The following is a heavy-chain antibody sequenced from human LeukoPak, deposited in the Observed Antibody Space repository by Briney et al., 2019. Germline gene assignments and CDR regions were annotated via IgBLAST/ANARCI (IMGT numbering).Heavy chain of an antibody. CDR1: GFTFSSYA. CDR3: ARDNSGYDLMPFDY. J-gene: IGHJ4*02. V-gene: IGHV3-30*04. D-gene: IGHD5-12*01. CDR2: ISYDGSNK. Sequence: GRSLRLSCAASGFTFSSYAMHWVRQAPGKGLEWVAVISYDGSNKYYADSVKGRFTISRDNSKNTLYLQMNSLRAEDTAVYYCARDNSGYDLMPFDYWGQGTLVTVSS.